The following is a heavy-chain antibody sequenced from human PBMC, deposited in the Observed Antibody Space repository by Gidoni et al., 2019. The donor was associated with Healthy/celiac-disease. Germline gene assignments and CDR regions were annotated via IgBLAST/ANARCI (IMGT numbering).Heavy chain of an antibody. D-gene: IGHD6-19*01. CDR3: ARGGGIAVWLGGTRFDP. CDR2: INPSGGST. V-gene: IGHV1-46*03. J-gene: IGHJ5*02. Sequence: QVQLVQSGAEVKKPGASVKVSCKASGYPFTSYYMHWVRQAPGQGLEWMGIINPSGGSTSYAQKFKGRVTMTRDTSTSTVYMELSSLGSEDTAGYYCARGGGIAVWLGGTRFDPWGQGTLVTVSS. CDR1: GYPFTSYY.